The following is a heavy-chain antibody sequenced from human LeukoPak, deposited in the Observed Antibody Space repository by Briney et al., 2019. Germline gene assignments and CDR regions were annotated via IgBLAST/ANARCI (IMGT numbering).Heavy chain of an antibody. Sequence: GGSLRLSCAASGFTFSSYSMNWVRQAPGKGLEWVSSISSSSSYIYYADSVKGRFTISRDNAKNSLYLQMNSLRAEDTAVYYCARDLPYEAVAGHCAFDIWGQGTVVTVSS. CDR2: ISSSSSYI. V-gene: IGHV3-21*01. D-gene: IGHD6-19*01. CDR3: ARDLPYEAVAGHCAFDI. CDR1: GFTFSSYS. J-gene: IGHJ3*02.